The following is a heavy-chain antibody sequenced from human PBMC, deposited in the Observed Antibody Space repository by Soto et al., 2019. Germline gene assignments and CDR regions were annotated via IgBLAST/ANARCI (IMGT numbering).Heavy chain of an antibody. J-gene: IGHJ4*02. CDR2: IHYSGST. V-gene: IGHV4-39*01. CDR3: ASQHYDDSSGYYVVY. CDR1: GGSISSNLYY. D-gene: IGHD3-22*01. Sequence: SETLSLTCTVSGGSISSNLYYWGWLRQPPGKGLEWIGNIHYSGSTYYDSSLKSRVTISVDTSKNQFSLKLSSVTAADTAVYYCASQHYDDSSGYYVVYWGQGTLVTVSS.